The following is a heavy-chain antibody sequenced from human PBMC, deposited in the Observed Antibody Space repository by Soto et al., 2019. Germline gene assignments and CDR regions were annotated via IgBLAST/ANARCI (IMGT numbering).Heavy chain of an antibody. V-gene: IGHV3-23*01. Sequence: PGGSLRLSCAASGFTFSSNAMGWVRQAPGKGLEWVSHISGSGGVTCYADSVKGRFTISRDNSKNTLNLQMNRLRVEDTAVYYCAREGVYSDYGDAFDIWGQGTMVTVSS. J-gene: IGHJ3*02. CDR1: GFTFSSNA. CDR3: AREGVYSDYGDAFDI. CDR2: ISGSGGVT. D-gene: IGHD5-12*01.